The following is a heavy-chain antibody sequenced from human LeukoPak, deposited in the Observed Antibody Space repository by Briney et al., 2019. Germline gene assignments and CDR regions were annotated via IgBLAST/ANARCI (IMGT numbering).Heavy chain of an antibody. J-gene: IGHJ5*02. CDR1: GGSFSGYY. CDR2: INHSGST. CDR3: ARAYSWFDP. Sequence: PSETLSLTCAVYGGSFSGYYWSWIRQPPGKGLEWIGEINHSGSTNYNPSLKSRVTISVDTSKNQFSLKLSSVTAADTAVYYCARAYSWFDPWGQGTLVTVSS. D-gene: IGHD2-15*01. V-gene: IGHV4-34*01.